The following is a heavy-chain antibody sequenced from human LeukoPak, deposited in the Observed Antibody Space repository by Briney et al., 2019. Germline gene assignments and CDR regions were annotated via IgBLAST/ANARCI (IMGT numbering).Heavy chain of an antibody. CDR2: ISSSSSTI. V-gene: IGHV3-48*01. D-gene: IGHD4-23*01. CDR3: ARGGPVGAFDI. CDR1: EFTFSSYS. J-gene: IGHJ3*02. Sequence: GGSLRLSCAASEFTFSSYSMNWVRQAPGKGLEWVSYISSSSSTIYYADSVKGRFTISRDNSKNTLYLQMNSLRAEDTAVYYCARGGPVGAFDIWGQGTMVTVSS.